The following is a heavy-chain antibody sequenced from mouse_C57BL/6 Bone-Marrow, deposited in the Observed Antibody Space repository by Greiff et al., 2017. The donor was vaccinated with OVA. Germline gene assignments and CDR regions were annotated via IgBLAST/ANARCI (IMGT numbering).Heavy chain of an antibody. V-gene: IGHV2-5*01. CDR1: GFSLTSYG. CDR3: AKNEAYYFDD. CDR2: ICSGGST. Sequence: VQLQQSGPGLVQPSQSLSITCTVSGFSLTSYGVHWVRQSPGKGLEWLGVICSGGSTDYNAAFMYRLSITNDNSKCQVFFKMNSLQADDTAIYYCAKNEAYYFDDWGQGTTLTVSS. J-gene: IGHJ2*01.